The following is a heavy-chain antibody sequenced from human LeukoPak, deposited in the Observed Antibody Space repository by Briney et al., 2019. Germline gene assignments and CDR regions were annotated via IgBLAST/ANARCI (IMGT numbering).Heavy chain of an antibody. CDR3: ASYYYHY. V-gene: IGHV6-1*01. CDR1: GDGVSSNSAA. J-gene: IGHJ4*02. D-gene: IGHD3-22*01. CDR2: TYYRSKWYY. Sequence: SQTLSLTCVISGDGVSSNSAAWNWIRQSPSRGLEWLGRTYYRSKWYYNYAVSVKDRIIINPDISKNQFSLQLNSVTPEDTAVYYCASYYYHYWGQGTLVTVSS.